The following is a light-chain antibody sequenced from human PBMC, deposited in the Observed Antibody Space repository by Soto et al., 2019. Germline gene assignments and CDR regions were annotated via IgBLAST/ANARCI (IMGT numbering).Light chain of an antibody. CDR1: STNIGSSS. J-gene: IGLJ1*01. Sequence: QPVLTQPPSVSWTPGQTVTITCSGSSTNIGSSSVKWYQQFPGAAPRLLIYSNALRPSGIPNRFSGSKSGTSASLAISGLQPEDEADYYCAAWDDRMMGAFGPGTKVNVL. V-gene: IGLV1-44*01. CDR2: SNA. CDR3: AAWDDRMMGA.